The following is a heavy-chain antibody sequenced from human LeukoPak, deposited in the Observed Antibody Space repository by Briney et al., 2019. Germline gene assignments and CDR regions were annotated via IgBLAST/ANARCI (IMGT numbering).Heavy chain of an antibody. CDR3: ARDSALAAYYMDV. Sequence: ASVKVSCKASGYTFTGYYMHWVRQAPGQGLEWMGWINPNSGGTNYAQKFQGRVTVTRDTSISTAYMELSRLRSDDTAVYYCARDSALAAYYMDVWGKGTTVTVSS. CDR1: GYTFTGYY. V-gene: IGHV1-2*02. D-gene: IGHD6-25*01. CDR2: INPNSGGT. J-gene: IGHJ6*03.